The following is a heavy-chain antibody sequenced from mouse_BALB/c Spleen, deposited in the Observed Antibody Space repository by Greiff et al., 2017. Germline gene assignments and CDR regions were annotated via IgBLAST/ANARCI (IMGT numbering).Heavy chain of an antibody. Sequence: DVKLVESGGGLVKLGGSLKLSCAASGFTFSSYYMSWVRQTPEKRLELVAAINSNGGSTYYPDTVKGRFTISRDNAKNTLYLQMSSLKSEDTALYYCARHGSGAMDYWGQGTSVTVSA. CDR2: INSNGGST. CDR1: GFTFSSYY. CDR3: ARHGSGAMDY. V-gene: IGHV5-6-2*01. J-gene: IGHJ4*01. D-gene: IGHD1-1*01.